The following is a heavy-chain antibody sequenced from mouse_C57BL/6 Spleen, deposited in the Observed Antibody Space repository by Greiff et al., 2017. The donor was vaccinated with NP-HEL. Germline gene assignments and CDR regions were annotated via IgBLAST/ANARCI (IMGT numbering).Heavy chain of an antibody. CDR3: ARDRDFYGSSSYYFDY. V-gene: IGHV5-17*01. J-gene: IGHJ2*01. Sequence: DVMLVESGGGLVKPGGSLKLSCAASGFTFSDYGMHWVRQAPEKGLEWVAYISSGSSTIYYADTVKGRFTISRDNAKNTLFLQMTSLRSEDTAMYYCARDRDFYGSSSYYFDYWGQGTTLTVSS. CDR1: GFTFSDYG. CDR2: ISSGSSTI. D-gene: IGHD1-1*01.